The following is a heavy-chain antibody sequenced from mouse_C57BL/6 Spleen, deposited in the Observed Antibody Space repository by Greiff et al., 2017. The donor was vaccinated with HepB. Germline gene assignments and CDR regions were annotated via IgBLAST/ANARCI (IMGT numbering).Heavy chain of an antibody. CDR1: GYTFTDYE. CDR2: IDPETGGT. Sequence: QVQLQQSGAELVRPGASVTLSCKASGYTFTDYEMHWVKQTPVHGLEWIGAIDPETGGTAYNQKFKGKAILTADKSSSTAYMELRSRTSEDAAVYYWTRTVYYGNPPFSYWGQGTLVTVSA. V-gene: IGHV1-15*01. CDR3: TRTVYYGNPPFSY. J-gene: IGHJ3*02. D-gene: IGHD2-1*01.